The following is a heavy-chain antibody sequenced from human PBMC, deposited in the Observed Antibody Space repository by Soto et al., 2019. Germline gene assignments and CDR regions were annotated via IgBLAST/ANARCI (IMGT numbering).Heavy chain of an antibody. V-gene: IGHV3-23*01. J-gene: IGHJ6*02. CDR3: AKDRIHLWSHGMDV. Sequence: EVLLLESGGGLVQPGGSLRLSCTASGFTFNNFAMNWVRQAPGKGLECVSVISGTGGSAYYGDSVKGRFTISRDNSKNTLYRQLDSLRAEDTAVYYCAKDRIHLWSHGMDVWGQGTTVTVSS. CDR1: GFTFNNFA. CDR2: ISGTGGSA. D-gene: IGHD5-18*01.